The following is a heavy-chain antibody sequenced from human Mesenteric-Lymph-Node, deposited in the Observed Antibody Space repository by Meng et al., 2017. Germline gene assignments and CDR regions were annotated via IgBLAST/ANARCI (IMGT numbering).Heavy chain of an antibody. J-gene: IGHJ4*02. CDR2: IWYDGSNK. V-gene: IGHV3-33*01. D-gene: IGHD5-12*01. CDR3: ARVSGYSGYTLDY. CDR1: GFTFSSYG. Sequence: GESLKISCAASGFTFSSYGMHWVRQAPGKGLEWVAVIWYDGSNKYYADSVKGRFTISRDNSKNTLYLQMNSLRAEDTAVYYCARVSGYSGYTLDYWGQGTLVTVSS.